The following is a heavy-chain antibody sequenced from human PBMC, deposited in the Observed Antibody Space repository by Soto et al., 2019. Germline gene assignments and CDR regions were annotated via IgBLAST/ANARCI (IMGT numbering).Heavy chain of an antibody. V-gene: IGHV3-11*01. CDR3: ARGGMAEVCTGGDY. CDR2: IRGSGTTI. J-gene: IGHJ4*02. Sequence: QLQLVESGGGLVKPGGSLRLSCAASGFTFSDYFMTWFRQAPGKGLEWVSYIRGSGTTIYYADSVKGRFTISRDNAKNSLYLQMNSLRPEDTAVYYCARGGMAEVCTGGDYWGQGTLVTVSS. D-gene: IGHD2-8*01. CDR1: GFTFSDYF.